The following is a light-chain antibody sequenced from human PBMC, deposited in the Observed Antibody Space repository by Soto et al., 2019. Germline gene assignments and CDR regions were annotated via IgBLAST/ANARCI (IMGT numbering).Light chain of an antibody. CDR2: AAS. CDR1: QSIGTS. Sequence: DIQMTQSPSSLSASVGDRVTITCRASQSIGTSLNWYQQKPGEAPKLLIYAASSLQSGVPSRFSRSGSGTDFALTISSLQPEDFATYYCQQSDHSPIYTFGQGTDLEIK. J-gene: IGKJ2*01. CDR3: QQSDHSPIYT. V-gene: IGKV1-39*01.